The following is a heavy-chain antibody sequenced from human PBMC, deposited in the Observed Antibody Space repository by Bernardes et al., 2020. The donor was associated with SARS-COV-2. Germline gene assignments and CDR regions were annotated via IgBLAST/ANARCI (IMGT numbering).Heavy chain of an antibody. V-gene: IGHV7-4-1*02. Sequence: ASVKVSCMASGYTFTSYAMNWVRQAPGQGLEWMGWINTNTGNPTYAQGFTGRFVFSLDTSVSTAYLQISSLKAEDTAVYYCARSLDYYDSSGYYQTEYYFDYWGQGTLVTVSS. D-gene: IGHD3-22*01. CDR1: GYTFTSYA. J-gene: IGHJ4*02. CDR2: INTNTGNP. CDR3: ARSLDYYDSSGYYQTEYYFDY.